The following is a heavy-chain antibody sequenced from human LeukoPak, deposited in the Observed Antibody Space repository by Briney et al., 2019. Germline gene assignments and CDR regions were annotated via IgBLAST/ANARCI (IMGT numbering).Heavy chain of an antibody. CDR1: GYTFTTYY. Sequence: ASVKVSCKASGYTFTTYYMHWVRQAPGQGLEWMGVINPRGGSTSNAQKFQGRVTVTRDTSTSTVYMELSSLRSQDTAVYYCARGGGDLTNFDYWGQGTLVTVSP. CDR3: ARGGGDLTNFDY. D-gene: IGHD2-21*02. J-gene: IGHJ4*02. V-gene: IGHV1-46*01. CDR2: INPRGGST.